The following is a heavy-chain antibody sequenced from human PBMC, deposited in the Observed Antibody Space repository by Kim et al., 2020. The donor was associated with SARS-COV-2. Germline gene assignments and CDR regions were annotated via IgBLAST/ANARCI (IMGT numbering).Heavy chain of an antibody. CDR1: GYTFTSYG. D-gene: IGHD2-2*01. CDR3: ARSDIVVVPAAVDY. Sequence: SVKVSCKASGYTFTSYGISWVRQAPGQGLEWMGWISAYNGNTNYAQKLQGRVTMTTDTSTSTAYMELRSLRSDDTAVYYCARSDIVVVPAAVDYWGQGTLVTVSS. CDR2: ISAYNGNT. J-gene: IGHJ4*02. V-gene: IGHV1-18*04.